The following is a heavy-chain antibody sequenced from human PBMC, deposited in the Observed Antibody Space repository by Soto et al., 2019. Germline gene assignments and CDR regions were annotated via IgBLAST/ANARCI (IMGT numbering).Heavy chain of an antibody. Sequence: GGSLRLSCAASGFSFSSYWMSWVRQTPGKGPEWVANIKEDGSEKYYVDSVKGRFTISRDNAENSVFLQMNSLRDEDTAVYYCTRTKGAVAFDTWGQGTMVTVSS. D-gene: IGHD3-16*01. CDR2: IKEDGSEK. CDR1: GFSFSSYW. V-gene: IGHV3-7*01. CDR3: TRTKGAVAFDT. J-gene: IGHJ3*02.